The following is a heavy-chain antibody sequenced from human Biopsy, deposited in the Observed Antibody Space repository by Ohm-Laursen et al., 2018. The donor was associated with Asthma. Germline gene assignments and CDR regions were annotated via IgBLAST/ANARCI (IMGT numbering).Heavy chain of an antibody. CDR3: ARDLRSDNWNPWGMDV. D-gene: IGHD1-20*01. CDR1: GFTFTDYY. V-gene: IGHV3-30-3*01. Sequence: SLRLSCTASGFTFTDYYMHWVRQAPGKGLEWVAVISDDGTNPDYADSMKGRLNFSRDNSMNTLYLQMNSLRPEDTAVYYCARDLRSDNWNPWGMDVWGLGTTVTVAS. CDR2: ISDDGTNP. J-gene: IGHJ6*02.